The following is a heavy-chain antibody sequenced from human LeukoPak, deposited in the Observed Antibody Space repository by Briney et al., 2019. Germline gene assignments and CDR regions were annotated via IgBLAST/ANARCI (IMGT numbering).Heavy chain of an antibody. J-gene: IGHJ5*02. CDR1: GGTFSSYA. CDR3: ARGLMVNAIGRNWFDP. V-gene: IGHV1-69*04. CDR2: IIPILGIA. Sequence: GASVRVSCKASGGTFSSYAISWVRQAPGQGLEWMGRIIPILGIANYAQKFQGRVTITADKSTSTAYMELSSLRSEDTAVYYCARGLMVNAIGRNWFDPWGQGTLVTVSS. D-gene: IGHD2-8*01.